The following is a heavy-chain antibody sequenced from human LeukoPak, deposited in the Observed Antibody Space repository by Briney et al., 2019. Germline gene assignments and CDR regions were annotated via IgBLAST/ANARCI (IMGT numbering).Heavy chain of an antibody. CDR1: GYTFTSYY. CDR2: IIPIFGTA. D-gene: IGHD4-17*01. Sequence: ASVKVSCKASGYTFTSYYMHWVRQAPGQGLEWMGGIIPIFGTANYAQKFQGRVTITADESTSTAYMELSSLRSEDTAVYYCARESLDSPDLTVTSDYWGQGTLVTVSS. CDR3: ARESLDSPDLTVTSDY. J-gene: IGHJ4*02. V-gene: IGHV1-69*13.